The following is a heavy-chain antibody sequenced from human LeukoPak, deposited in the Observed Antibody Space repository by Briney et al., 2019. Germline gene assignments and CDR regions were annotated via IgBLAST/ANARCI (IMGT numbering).Heavy chain of an antibody. CDR3: AVSFGVVRLNDY. D-gene: IGHD3-3*01. V-gene: IGHV3-66*02. CDR1: GFTVSSNY. CDR2: IYSGGST. J-gene: IGHJ4*02. Sequence: PGGSLRLSCAASGFTVSSNYMSWVRQAPGKGLDWVSVIYSGGSTYYADSVKGRFTISRDNSKNTLYLQMNSLRAEDTAVYYCAVSFGVVRLNDYWGQGTLVTVSS.